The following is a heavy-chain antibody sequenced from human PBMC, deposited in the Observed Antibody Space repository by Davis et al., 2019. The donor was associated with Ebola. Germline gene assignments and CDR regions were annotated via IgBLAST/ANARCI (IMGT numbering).Heavy chain of an antibody. Sequence: GESLKISCAAPGFIFGYFCMHWVRQAPGKGLEWVTMITHDGGNKYYADSVKGRFTISRDNSKSTLLLQMNSLRAEDTAVYYCAKDRGYSSGWFDHNFDYWGQGALVTVSS. CDR2: ITHDGGNK. D-gene: IGHD6-19*01. CDR3: AKDRGYSSGWFDHNFDY. V-gene: IGHV3-30*18. CDR1: GFIFGYFC. J-gene: IGHJ4*02.